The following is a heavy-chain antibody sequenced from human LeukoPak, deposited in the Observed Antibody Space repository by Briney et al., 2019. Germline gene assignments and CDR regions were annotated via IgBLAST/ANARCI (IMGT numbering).Heavy chain of an antibody. CDR1: GFTFSSYA. CDR3: AKRWDYYDSSGYVY. D-gene: IGHD3-22*01. CDR2: ISGSGGST. V-gene: IGHV3-23*01. Sequence: GGSLRLSCAASGFTFSSYAMSWVRQAPGKGLEWVSAISGSGGSTYYADSVKGRFTISRDNSKNTLYLQMNSLRAEDTAVYYCAKRWDYYDSSGYVYWGQGTLVTVSS. J-gene: IGHJ4*02.